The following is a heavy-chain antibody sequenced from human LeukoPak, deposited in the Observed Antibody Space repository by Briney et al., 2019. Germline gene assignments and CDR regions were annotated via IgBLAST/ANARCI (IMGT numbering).Heavy chain of an antibody. V-gene: IGHV4-30-4*01. CDR3: ARAGDKLLNWFDP. J-gene: IGHJ5*02. Sequence: SETLSLTCTVSGGSISSGDYYWSWIRQPPGKGLEWIGYIYYSGSTYYNPSLKSRVTISVDTSNNQFSLKLSSVTAADTAVYYCARAGDKLLNWFDPWGQGTLVTVSS. D-gene: IGHD1-14*01. CDR1: GGSISSGDYY. CDR2: IYYSGST.